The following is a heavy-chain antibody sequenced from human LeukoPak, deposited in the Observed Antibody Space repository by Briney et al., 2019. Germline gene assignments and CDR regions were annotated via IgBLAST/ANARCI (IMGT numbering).Heavy chain of an antibody. D-gene: IGHD2-2*01. Sequence: PGGSLRLSCTASGFTVSHNYMHWVRQAPGKGLEWVSVIHSGGSSYHADSVKGRFTISRDNSKNTVFLQLNSLRAEDTAVCYCARGPPAENFFDFWGRGPLVTVSS. J-gene: IGHJ4*02. CDR2: IHSGGSS. CDR3: ARGPPAENFFDF. V-gene: IGHV3-53*01. CDR1: GFTVSHNY.